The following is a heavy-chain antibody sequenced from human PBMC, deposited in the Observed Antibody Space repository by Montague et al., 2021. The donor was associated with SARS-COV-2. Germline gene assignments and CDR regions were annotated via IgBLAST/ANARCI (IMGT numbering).Heavy chain of an antibody. V-gene: IGHV4-34*01. Sequence: SETLSLTCAVYRGSVNSYYWTWIRQAPGKGLEWIGEINHSGTTKYNPSLKSRVTMSMDASKRQFSLGLNSVSAADTAVYFCARDRPVQGSIRHFDAVSSGGLDVWGQGTLVIVS. D-gene: IGHD2-8*02. CDR3: ARDRPVQGSIRHFDAVSSGGLDV. CDR2: INHSGTT. J-gene: IGHJ3*01. CDR1: RGSVNSYY.